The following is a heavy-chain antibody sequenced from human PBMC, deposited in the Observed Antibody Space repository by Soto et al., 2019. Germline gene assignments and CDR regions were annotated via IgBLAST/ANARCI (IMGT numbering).Heavy chain of an antibody. Sequence: GGSLRLSCAASGFTFSSYSMNWVRQAPGKGLEWVSYISSSSSTIYYADSVKGRFTISRDNAKNSLYLQMNSLRAEDTAVYYCAREKITPERRADAIDIWGQGTMVTVSS. CDR2: ISSSSSTI. V-gene: IGHV3-48*01. D-gene: IGHD1-1*01. CDR1: GFTFSSYS. J-gene: IGHJ3*02. CDR3: AREKITPERRADAIDI.